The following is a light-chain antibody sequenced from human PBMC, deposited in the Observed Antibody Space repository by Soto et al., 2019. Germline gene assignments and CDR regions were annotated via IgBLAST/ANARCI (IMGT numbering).Light chain of an antibody. CDR3: QKYNGAPPET. Sequence: DIQMTQSPSSLSATVGDRVTITCRASQDISNYLAWHQQKPGKVPKLLIYAASTWQPGVPSRCSGSGSGTDVTLTISSLQPEDVATYYCQKYNGAPPETFGPGTKVAIK. CDR1: QDISNY. J-gene: IGKJ3*01. CDR2: AAS. V-gene: IGKV1-27*01.